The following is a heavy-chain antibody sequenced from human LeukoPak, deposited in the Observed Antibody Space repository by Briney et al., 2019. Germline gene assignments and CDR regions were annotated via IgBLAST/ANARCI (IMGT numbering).Heavy chain of an antibody. D-gene: IGHD3-22*01. V-gene: IGHV1-69*13. CDR3: ARGWDYDSGGRPTAYVY. CDR2: IIPLFGTA. CDR1: GYTFTSYY. Sequence: SVKVSCKASGYTFTSYYMHWVRQAPGPGLEWMGGIIPLFGTANYAQKFQGRVSITADESTTTVYMELNSLKSEDTAVYYCARGWDYDSGGRPTAYVYWGQGTLVTVSS. J-gene: IGHJ4*02.